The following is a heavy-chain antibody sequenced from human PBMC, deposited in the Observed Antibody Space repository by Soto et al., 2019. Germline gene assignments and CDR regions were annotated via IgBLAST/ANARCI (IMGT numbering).Heavy chain of an antibody. CDR2: IIPILGIA. D-gene: IGHD2-2*01. J-gene: IGHJ3*02. Sequence: QVQLVQSGAEVKKPGSSVKVSCKASGGTFSSYTISWVRQAPGQGLEWMGRIIPILGIANYAQKFQGRVTITADKSTSTAYMELSSLRSEDTAVYYCARRESVVAVPAAMRDAFDIWGQGTMVTVSS. V-gene: IGHV1-69*02. CDR1: GGTFSSYT. CDR3: ARRESVVAVPAAMRDAFDI.